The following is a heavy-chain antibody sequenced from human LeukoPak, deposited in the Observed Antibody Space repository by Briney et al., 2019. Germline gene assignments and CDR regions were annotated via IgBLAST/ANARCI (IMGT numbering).Heavy chain of an antibody. D-gene: IGHD3-10*01. J-gene: IGHJ4*02. Sequence: ASVKVSCKASGYTFSGYYMHWVRQAPGQGLEWTGWINPNSGGTDYAQKFQGRVTMTRDTSISTAFMELSRLRSDDTAVYYCASGDRVTMLRGGNIGYFDYWGPGTLVTVSS. CDR3: ASGDRVTMLRGGNIGYFDY. CDR1: GYTFSGYY. V-gene: IGHV1-2*02. CDR2: INPNSGGT.